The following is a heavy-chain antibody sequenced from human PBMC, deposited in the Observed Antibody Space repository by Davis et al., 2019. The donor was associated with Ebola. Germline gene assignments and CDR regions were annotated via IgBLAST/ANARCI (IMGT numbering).Heavy chain of an antibody. Sequence: SVKVSCKASGYTFTSYGISWVRQAPGQGLEWMGGIIPIFGTANYAQKFQGRVTITADESTSTAYMELRSLRSDDTAVYYCARADYSNYADYWGQGTLVTVSS. CDR3: ARADYSNYADY. V-gene: IGHV1-69*13. J-gene: IGHJ4*02. CDR1: GYTFTSYG. D-gene: IGHD4-11*01. CDR2: IIPIFGTA.